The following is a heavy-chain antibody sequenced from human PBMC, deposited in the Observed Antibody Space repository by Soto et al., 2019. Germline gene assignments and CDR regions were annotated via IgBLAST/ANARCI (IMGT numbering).Heavy chain of an antibody. CDR2: IIPIFGTA. V-gene: IGHV1-69*12. J-gene: IGHJ4*02. Sequence: QVQLVQSGAEVKKPGSSVKVSCNASGGTFSSYAISWVRQAPGQGLEWMGGIIPIFGTANYAQKFQGRVTITADESTSTAYMELSSLRSEDTAVYYCARVDYYDSTGYHDYWGQGTLVTVSS. CDR3: ARVDYYDSTGYHDY. CDR1: GGTFSSYA. D-gene: IGHD3-22*01.